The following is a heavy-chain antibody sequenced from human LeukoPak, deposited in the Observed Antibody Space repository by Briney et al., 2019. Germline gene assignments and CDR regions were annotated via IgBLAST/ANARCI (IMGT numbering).Heavy chain of an antibody. CDR2: IYHSGST. CDR3: ARVRDNWNYEKAFDI. J-gene: IGHJ3*02. Sequence: PSETLSLTCAVSGGSISSGGYSWSWIRQPPGKGLEWIGYIYHSGSTYYNPSLKSRVTISVDRSKNQFSLKLSSVTAADTAVYYCARVRDNWNYEKAFDIWGQGTMVTVSS. D-gene: IGHD1-7*01. CDR1: GGSISSGGYS. V-gene: IGHV4-30-2*01.